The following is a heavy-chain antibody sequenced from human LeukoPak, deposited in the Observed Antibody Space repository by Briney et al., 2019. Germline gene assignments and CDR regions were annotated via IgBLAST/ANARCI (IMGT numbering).Heavy chain of an antibody. J-gene: IGHJ5*02. Sequence: SETLSLTCTVSGGSISSGDHYWSWIRQPPGKGLEWIGYIYYSGSTYYNPSLKSRVTISVDTSKNQFSLKLSSVTAADTAVYYCARAGYCSGGSCYGNWFDPWGQGTLVTVSS. CDR2: IYYSGST. D-gene: IGHD2-15*01. CDR3: ARAGYCSGGSCYGNWFDP. V-gene: IGHV4-30-4*08. CDR1: GGSISSGDHY.